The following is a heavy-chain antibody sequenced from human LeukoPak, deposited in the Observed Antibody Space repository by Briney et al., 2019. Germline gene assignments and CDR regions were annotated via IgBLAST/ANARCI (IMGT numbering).Heavy chain of an antibody. V-gene: IGHV3-13*01. J-gene: IGHJ6*03. CDR2: IGTASDT. CDR3: ARGPPRGKYYYMDV. D-gene: IGHD1-1*01. Sequence: GGSLRLSCAASGFSFSSFGMHWVRQPTGQGLEWVSTIGTASDTYYPGSVEGRFTLSRDNAKNSLYLQMNSLTAGDTAVYYCARGPPRGKYYYMDVWGKGTTVTVSS. CDR1: GFSFSSFG.